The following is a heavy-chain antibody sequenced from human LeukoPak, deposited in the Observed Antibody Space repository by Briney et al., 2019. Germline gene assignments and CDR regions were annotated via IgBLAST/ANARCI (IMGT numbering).Heavy chain of an antibody. J-gene: IGHJ3*02. CDR2: IRNKANGDTT. V-gene: IGHV3-72*01. Sequence: GGSLRLSCAVSGFTFRDHYMDWVRQAAGKGLEWVGRIRNKANGDTTEYAASVKGRFTISRDDSRNLLYLQMNSLKTEDTAVYYCTRTQVRPSDGFDIWGQGTMVTVSS. CDR1: GFTFRDHY. D-gene: IGHD1-1*01. CDR3: TRTQVRPSDGFDI.